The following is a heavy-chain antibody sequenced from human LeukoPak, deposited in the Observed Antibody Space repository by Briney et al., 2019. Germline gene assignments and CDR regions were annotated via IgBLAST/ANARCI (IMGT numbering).Heavy chain of an antibody. D-gene: IGHD3-10*01. V-gene: IGHV3-30*03. Sequence: GGSLRLSCAASGFSFSNYVMQWVRQVPGKGLEWVALIAHDGSNKYYADSVKGRFTISRDNAKNSLYLQMNSLRAEDTAVYYCARAKPKNMVRGLIMRRESRYYFDYWGQGTLVTVSS. J-gene: IGHJ4*02. CDR3: ARAKPKNMVRGLIMRRESRYYFDY. CDR2: IAHDGSNK. CDR1: GFSFSNYV.